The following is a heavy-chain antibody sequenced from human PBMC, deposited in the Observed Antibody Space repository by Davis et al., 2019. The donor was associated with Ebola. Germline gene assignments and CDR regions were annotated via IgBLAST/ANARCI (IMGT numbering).Heavy chain of an antibody. CDR2: INHHGIT. D-gene: IGHD3-16*01. Sequence: MPSETLSLTCAVYGGSFSGYYWSWIRQPPGKGLEWMGEINHHGITSYNPSLKSRVSMSVDTSKKQFSLKVTSVTAADTAVYYCARGARYVSGWFDYWGQGTLVTVSS. J-gene: IGHJ5*01. CDR3: ARGARYVSGWFDY. V-gene: IGHV4-34*01. CDR1: GGSFSGYY.